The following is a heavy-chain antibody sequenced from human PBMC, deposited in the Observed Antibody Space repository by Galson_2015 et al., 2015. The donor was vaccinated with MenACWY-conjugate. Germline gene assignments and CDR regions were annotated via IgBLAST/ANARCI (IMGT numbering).Heavy chain of an antibody. J-gene: IGHJ4*02. CDR2: ISSSSSYI. CDR3: ARDGPDSGSYYGLDY. D-gene: IGHD1-26*01. V-gene: IGHV3-21*01. Sequence: SLRLSCAASGFTFSSYRMNWVRQAPGKGLEWVSSISSSSSYIYYADSVKGRFTISRDNAKNSLYLQMNSLRAEDTAVYYCARDGPDSGSYYGLDYWGQGTLVTVSS. CDR1: GFTFSSYR.